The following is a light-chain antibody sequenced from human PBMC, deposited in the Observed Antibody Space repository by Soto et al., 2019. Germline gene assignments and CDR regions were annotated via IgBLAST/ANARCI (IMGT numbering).Light chain of an antibody. J-gene: IGKJ1*01. CDR1: QSISSY. CDR2: AAS. V-gene: IGKV1-39*01. Sequence: DIPMTQSPSSLSASVGDRVTITCRASQSISSYLNWYQQKPGKAPKLLIYAASSLQSGVPSRFNGSGSGTDCTLTISSLQPQHFATYYCQQSYSTPRTFGQGTKVEIK. CDR3: QQSYSTPRT.